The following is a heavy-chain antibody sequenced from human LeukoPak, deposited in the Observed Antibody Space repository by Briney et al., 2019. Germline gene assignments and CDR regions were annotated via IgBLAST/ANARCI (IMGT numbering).Heavy chain of an antibody. CDR3: ARDQDYGGNSGFDY. CDR2: IYHSGST. J-gene: IGHJ4*02. V-gene: IGHV4-38-2*02. CDR1: GYSISSGYY. Sequence: SETLSLTCAVSGYSISSGYYWGWIRQPPGKGLEWIGSIYHSGSTHYNPSLKSRVTISVDTSKNQFSLKLSSVTAADTAVYYCARDQDYGGNSGFDYWGQGTLVTVSS. D-gene: IGHD4-23*01.